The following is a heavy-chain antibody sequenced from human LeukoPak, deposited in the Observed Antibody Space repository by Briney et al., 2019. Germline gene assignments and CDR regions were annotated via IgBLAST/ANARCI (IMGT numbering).Heavy chain of an antibody. CDR2: VSGSGTST. CDR3: AKVGRASWAPYYFDY. V-gene: IGHV3-23*01. CDR1: GFTFSSYA. D-gene: IGHD2-2*01. J-gene: IGHJ4*02. Sequence: GGSLRLSCAASGFTFSSYAMGWVRQAPGKGLEWVSDVSGSGTSTNYADSVKGRLTISRDNSKNTLYLQMNNLRAEDTAVYYCAKVGRASWAPYYFDYWGQGTLVTVSS.